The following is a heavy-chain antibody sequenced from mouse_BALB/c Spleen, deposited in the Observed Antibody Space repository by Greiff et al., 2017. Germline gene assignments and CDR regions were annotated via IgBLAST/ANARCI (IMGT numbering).Heavy chain of an antibody. Sequence: QVQLQQSGAELVKPGASVKLSCKASGYTFTSYYMYWVKQRPGQGLEWIGEINPSNGGTNFNEKFKSKATLTVDKSSSTAYMQLSSLTSEDSAVYYCTRGGYGFYFDYWGQGTTLTVSS. CDR1: GYTFTSYY. D-gene: IGHD2-2*01. V-gene: IGHV1S81*02. CDR2: INPSNGGT. J-gene: IGHJ2*01. CDR3: TRGGYGFYFDY.